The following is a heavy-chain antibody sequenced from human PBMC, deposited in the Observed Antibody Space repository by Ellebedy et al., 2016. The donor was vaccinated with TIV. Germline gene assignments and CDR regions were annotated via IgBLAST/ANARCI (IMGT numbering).Heavy chain of an antibody. J-gene: IGHJ4*02. Sequence: SGPTLVKPTQTLTLTCTLSGFSLSTSGMCVGWIRQPPGKALEWLARIYLDGDKYYSTSLKTRLTISKDTSKNQVVLTMTNMDPEDTATYYCARIQVQMDWGFDYWGQGTLVTVSS. CDR1: GFSLSTSGMC. CDR2: IYLDGDK. V-gene: IGHV2-70*11. CDR3: ARIQVQMDWGFDY. D-gene: IGHD3/OR15-3a*01.